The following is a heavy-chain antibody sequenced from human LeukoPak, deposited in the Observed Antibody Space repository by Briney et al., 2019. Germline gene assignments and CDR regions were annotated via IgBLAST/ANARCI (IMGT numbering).Heavy chain of an antibody. V-gene: IGHV3-66*01. D-gene: IGHD3-22*01. CDR2: IYSGGST. J-gene: IGHJ4*02. CDR3: ARAGIDSSGYYRFDY. CDR1: GFTVSSNY. Sequence: GGSLRLSCAASGFTVSSNYMSWVRQAPGKGLEWVSVIYSGGSTYYADSVKGRFTISRDNSKNTLYLQMNSLRAEDTAVYYCARAGIDSSGYYRFDYWGQGTLVTVSS.